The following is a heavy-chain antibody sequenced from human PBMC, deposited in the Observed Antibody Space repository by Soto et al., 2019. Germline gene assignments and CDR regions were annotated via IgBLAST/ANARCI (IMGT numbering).Heavy chain of an antibody. Sequence: GGSLRLSCVASGFTLNKFPTHWVRQAPGKGLEWVAIVSPDGNQKSYADSVQGRFSISRDNSKKTVYLQMNDLRREDTPPYHCASQQQRRLGGVSSYWDHWGLGTLVTVSS. V-gene: IGHV3-30-3*01. D-gene: IGHD3-16*01. CDR1: GFTLNKFP. CDR2: VSPDGNQK. J-gene: IGHJ4*02. CDR3: ASQQQRRLGGVSSYWDH.